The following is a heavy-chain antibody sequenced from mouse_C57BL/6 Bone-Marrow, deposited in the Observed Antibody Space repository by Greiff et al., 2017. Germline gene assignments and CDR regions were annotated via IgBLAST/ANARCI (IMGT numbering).Heavy chain of an antibody. J-gene: IGHJ1*03. D-gene: IGHD2-13*01. CDR1: GYTFTSYG. CDR2: IYPRSGNP. V-gene: IGHV1-81*01. Sequence: QIQLQQSGAELARPGASVKLSCKASGYTFTSYGISWVKQSTGQGLEWIGEIYPRSGNPYYNEKFKGKATLTADKSSSTAYMELRSLTSEDSAVYFCARTGDNQDRCFDVWGTGTTVTVSS. CDR3: ARTGDNQDRCFDV.